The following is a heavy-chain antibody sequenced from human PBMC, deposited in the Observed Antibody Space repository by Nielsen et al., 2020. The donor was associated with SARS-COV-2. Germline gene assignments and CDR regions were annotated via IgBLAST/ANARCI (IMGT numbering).Heavy chain of an antibody. CDR3: ARRGWELSGNYYYYYMDV. CDR2: IYYSGST. V-gene: IGHV4-39*01. Sequence: SETLSLTCTVSGGSISSSSYYWGWIRQPPGKGLEWIGSIYYSGSTYYNPSLKSRVTISVDTSKNQFSLKLSSVTAADTAVYYCARRGWELSGNYYYYYMDVWGKGTTVTVSS. CDR1: GGSISSSSYY. J-gene: IGHJ6*03. D-gene: IGHD1-26*01.